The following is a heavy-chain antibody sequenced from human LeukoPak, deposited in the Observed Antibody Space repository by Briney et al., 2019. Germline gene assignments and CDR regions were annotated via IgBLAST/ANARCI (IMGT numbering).Heavy chain of an antibody. V-gene: IGHV3-23*01. CDR2: ISESGDVT. CDR3: ARDSSHYLGSSDY. Sequence: GGSLRVSCVVSGFTFSSYPMSWVRQAPGKGLEWVSVISESGDVTHYADSTKGRFTISRDNTKNTLNLQMNGLRDEDTAIYYCARDSSHYLGSSDYWGQGALVTVSS. J-gene: IGHJ4*02. D-gene: IGHD6-6*01. CDR1: GFTFSSYP.